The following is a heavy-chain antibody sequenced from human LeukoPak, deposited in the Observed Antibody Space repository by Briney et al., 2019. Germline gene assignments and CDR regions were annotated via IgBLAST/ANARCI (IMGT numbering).Heavy chain of an antibody. CDR2: INSDGSST. J-gene: IGHJ4*02. CDR1: GFTFSSYW. D-gene: IGHD3-22*01. Sequence: QPGGSLRLSCAASGFTFSSYWMHWVRQAPGKGLVWVSRINSDGSSTTYADSVKGRFTISRDNAKNTLYLQMNSLRVEDTAVYYCARDLGSLWDSSGYYFLDFWGQGTLVTVSS. V-gene: IGHV3-74*01. CDR3: ARDLGSLWDSSGYYFLDF.